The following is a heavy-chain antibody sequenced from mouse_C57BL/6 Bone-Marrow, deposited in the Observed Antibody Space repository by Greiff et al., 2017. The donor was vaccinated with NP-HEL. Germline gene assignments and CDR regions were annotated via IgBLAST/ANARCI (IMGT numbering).Heavy chain of an antibody. CDR1: DSEVFPIAY. D-gene: IGHD1-1*01. J-gene: IGHJ4*01. Sequence: VQLQQSGSELRSPGSSVKLSCKDFDSEVFPIAYMSWVRQKPGHGFEWIGGILPSIGRTIYGEKFEDKATLDADTLSNTAYLELNSLTSEDSAIYYCARGIITTVVADYAMDYWGQGTSVTVSS. V-gene: IGHV15-2*01. CDR3: ARGIITTVVADYAMDY. CDR2: ILPSIGRT.